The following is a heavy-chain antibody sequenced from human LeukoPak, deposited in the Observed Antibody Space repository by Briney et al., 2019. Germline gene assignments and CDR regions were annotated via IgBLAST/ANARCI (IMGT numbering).Heavy chain of an antibody. CDR1: GGSVSSYY. V-gene: IGHV4-4*07. CDR2: IYTSGST. J-gene: IGHJ3*02. CDR3: ARSARAEDAFDI. Sequence: PSETLSLTCTVSGGSVSSYYWNWIRQPAGKGLEWIGRIYTSGSTNYNPSLKSRVTMSVDTSKNQFSLKLTSVTAADTAVYYCARSARAEDAFDIWGQGTMVTVSS.